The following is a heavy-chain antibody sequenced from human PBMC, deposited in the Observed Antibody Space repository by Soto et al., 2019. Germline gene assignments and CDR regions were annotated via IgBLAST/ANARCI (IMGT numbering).Heavy chain of an antibody. CDR2: IDSKEGTI. Sequence: QVQRMQSGAEVQKPGASVKVSCKASGYIFNNYGISWVRQAPGQGLEWMGWIDSKEGTINFTQKFQGRVALTTETFTSTAYIELRSLRFAESAVYLCARDIAYDIDYWGQGTLVPVS. J-gene: IGHJ4*02. CDR3: ARDIAYDIDY. V-gene: IGHV1-18*01. CDR1: GYIFNNYG. D-gene: IGHD5-12*01.